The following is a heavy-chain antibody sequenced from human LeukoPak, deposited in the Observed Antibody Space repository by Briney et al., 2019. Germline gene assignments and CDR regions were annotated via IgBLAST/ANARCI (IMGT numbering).Heavy chain of an antibody. CDR2: INPNSGGT. D-gene: IGHD3-10*01. V-gene: IGHV1-2*02. Sequence: GASVKVSCKASGYTFTGYYMHWVRQAPGQGLEWMGWINPNSGGTNYAQKFQGRVTMTRDTSISTAYMELSRLRSDDTAVYYCARVRNYYGSGSYYTFDYCGQGTLVTVSS. CDR1: GYTFTGYY. J-gene: IGHJ4*02. CDR3: ARVRNYYGSGSYYTFDY.